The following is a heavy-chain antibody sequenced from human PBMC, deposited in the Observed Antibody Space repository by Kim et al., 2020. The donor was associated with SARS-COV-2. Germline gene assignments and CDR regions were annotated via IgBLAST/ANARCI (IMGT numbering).Heavy chain of an antibody. CDR1: GFTFSSYA. D-gene: IGHD3-16*02. V-gene: IGHV3-23*01. J-gene: IGHJ4*02. Sequence: GGSLRLSCAASGFTFSSYAMSWVRQAPGKGLEWVSAISGSGGSTYYADSVKGRFTISRDNSKNTLYLQMNSLRAEDTAVYYCAKDEGERLGELSLGGYWGQGTLVTVSS. CDR3: AKDEGERLGELSLGGY. CDR2: ISGSGGST.